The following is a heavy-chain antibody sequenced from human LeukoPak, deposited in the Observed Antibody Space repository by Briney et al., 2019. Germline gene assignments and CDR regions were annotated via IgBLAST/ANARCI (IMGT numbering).Heavy chain of an antibody. CDR3: ASVSGGTEYYFDY. CDR2: IYSGGST. Sequence: GSLRLSCAASGFTVSSNYMSWVRQAPGKGLEWVSVIYSGGSTYYADSVKGRFTISRDNSKNTLYLQMNSLRAEDTAVYYCASVSGGTEYYFDYWGQGTLVTVSS. CDR1: GFTVSSNY. D-gene: IGHD2-15*01. J-gene: IGHJ4*02. V-gene: IGHV3-53*01.